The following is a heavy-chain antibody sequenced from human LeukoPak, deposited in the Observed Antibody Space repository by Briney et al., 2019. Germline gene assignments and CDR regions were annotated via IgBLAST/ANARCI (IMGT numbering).Heavy chain of an antibody. CDR1: GYTFTSYG. CDR2: ISAYNGNT. D-gene: IGHD6-13*01. V-gene: IGHV1-18*01. CDR3: ARAPSHSSSWLSDWYFDL. Sequence: ASVKVSCKASGYTFTSYGISWVRQAPGQGLELMGWISAYNGNTNYAQKLQGRVTMTTDTSTSTAYMELRSLRSDDTAVYYCARAPSHSSSWLSDWYFDLWGRGTLVTVSS. J-gene: IGHJ2*01.